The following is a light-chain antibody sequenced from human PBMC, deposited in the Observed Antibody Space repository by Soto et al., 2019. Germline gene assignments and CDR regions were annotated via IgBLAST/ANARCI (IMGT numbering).Light chain of an antibody. Sequence: QSVLTQSPSASASLGASVKLTCTLSSGHSSYAIAWHKQQPEKGPRYLMKLNSDGSHSKGDGIPDRFSGSSSGAERYLTISSLQSEDEADYYCKTWGTGIWVVGGGTQLTVL. V-gene: IGLV4-69*01. CDR1: SGHSSYA. J-gene: IGLJ3*02. CDR3: KTWGTGIWV. CDR2: LNSDGSH.